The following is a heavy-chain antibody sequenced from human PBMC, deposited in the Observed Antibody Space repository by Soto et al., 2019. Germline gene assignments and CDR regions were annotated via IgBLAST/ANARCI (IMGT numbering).Heavy chain of an antibody. D-gene: IGHD6-13*01. CDR3: ARPEHSSSWYYLDY. CDR2: INPNSGGT. Sequence: ASVKVSCKASGYTFTGYYMHWVRQAPGQGLEWMGWINPNSGGTNYAQKFQGRVTMTRDTSMSTAYMELSRLRSDDTAVYYCARPEHSSSWYYLDYWGQGTLVTVSS. J-gene: IGHJ4*02. V-gene: IGHV1-2*02. CDR1: GYTFTGYY.